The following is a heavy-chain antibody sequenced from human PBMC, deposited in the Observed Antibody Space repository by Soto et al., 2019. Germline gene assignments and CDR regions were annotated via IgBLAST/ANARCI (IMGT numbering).Heavy chain of an antibody. J-gene: IGHJ4*02. CDR2: ITGTGSST. D-gene: IGHD3-9*01. Sequence: LLESGGGLVQPGESLKLSCAVSGFTFRNYAMSWVRQAPGKGLEWVAGITGTGSSTSYSDSVRGRFTISRDNSKNTLYLLMNSLRAEDTAVYWCVKTPNSRLLNSWGQGALVTVSS. V-gene: IGHV3-23*01. CDR3: VKTPNSRLLNS. CDR1: GFTFRNYA.